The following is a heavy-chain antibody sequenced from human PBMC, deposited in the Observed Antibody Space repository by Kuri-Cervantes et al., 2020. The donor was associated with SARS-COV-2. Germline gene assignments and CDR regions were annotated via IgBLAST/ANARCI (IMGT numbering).Heavy chain of an antibody. J-gene: IGHJ5*02. D-gene: IGHD2-8*01. V-gene: IGHV4-34*01. CDR1: GGSFSGYY. Sequence: SQTLSLTCAVYGGSFSGYYWSWIRQPPGKGLEWIGEINHSGSTNYNPSLKGRVTISVDTSKNQFSLKLSSVTAADTAVYYCARRGGVSAVEWFDPWGQGTLVTVSS. CDR3: ARRGGVSAVEWFDP. CDR2: INHSGST.